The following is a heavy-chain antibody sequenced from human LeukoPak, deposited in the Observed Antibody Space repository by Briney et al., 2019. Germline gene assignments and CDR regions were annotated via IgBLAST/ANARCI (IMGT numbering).Heavy chain of an antibody. V-gene: IGHV3-66*01. CDR1: GFTVSSNY. Sequence: GGSLRLSCAASGFTVSSNYMSWVRQAPGKGLEWVSVIYSGGSTYYADSVKGRFTISRDDSKNTLYLQMNSLRAEDTAVYYCARALLYAFDIWGQGTMVTVSS. CDR2: IYSGGST. CDR3: ARALLYAFDI. J-gene: IGHJ3*02.